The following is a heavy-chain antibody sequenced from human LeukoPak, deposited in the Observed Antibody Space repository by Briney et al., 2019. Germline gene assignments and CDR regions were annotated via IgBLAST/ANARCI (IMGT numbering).Heavy chain of an antibody. D-gene: IGHD3-3*01. CDR1: GFTLSSYA. CDR2: ISSGSTYI. V-gene: IGHV3-21*01. Sequence: PGGSLRLSCTASGFTLSSYAMSWVRQAPGKGLEWVSSISSGSTYIFYADSVEGRFTISRDNAKNSLSLQMNSLRAEDTAVYYCARDMYYDFWSGYYPPYYFYGMDVWGQGTTVTVSS. J-gene: IGHJ6*02. CDR3: ARDMYYDFWSGYYPPYYFYGMDV.